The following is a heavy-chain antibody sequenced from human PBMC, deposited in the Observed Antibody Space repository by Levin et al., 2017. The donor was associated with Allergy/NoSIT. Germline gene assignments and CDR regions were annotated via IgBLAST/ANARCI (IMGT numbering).Heavy chain of an antibody. J-gene: IGHJ6*02. CDR1: GFTFSDYY. CDR3: ARDLQPESYYDSRGNYYYYYGMDV. Sequence: GGSLRLSCAASGFTFSDYYMSWIRQAPGKGLEWLSYISTSGDTTYYADSVKGRFSISRDNAKNSLYLQMNSLRAEDTAVYYCARDLQPESYYDSRGNYYYYYGMDVWGQGTTVTVSS. V-gene: IGHV3-11*01. CDR2: ISTSGDTT. D-gene: IGHD3-22*01.